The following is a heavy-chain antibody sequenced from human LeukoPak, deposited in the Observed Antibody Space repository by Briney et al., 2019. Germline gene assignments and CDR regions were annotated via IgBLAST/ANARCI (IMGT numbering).Heavy chain of an antibody. CDR3: ARYGLGAHAFDI. Sequence: GGSLRLSCAASGFTVSSNYMNWVRQAPGKGLEWVSVIYSGGSTYYADSVKDRFTISRDNSKNTLYLQMNSLRAEDTAVYYCARYGLGAHAFDIWGQGTMVTVSS. CDR2: IYSGGST. D-gene: IGHD3/OR15-3a*01. V-gene: IGHV3-66*01. CDR1: GFTVSSNY. J-gene: IGHJ3*02.